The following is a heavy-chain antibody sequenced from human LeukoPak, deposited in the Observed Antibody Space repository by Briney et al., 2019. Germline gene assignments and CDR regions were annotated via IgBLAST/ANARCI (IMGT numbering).Heavy chain of an antibody. V-gene: IGHV4-34*01. CDR3: ARRRDDFWSGYYTGWFDP. CDR1: GGSFSGYY. D-gene: IGHD3-3*01. J-gene: IGHJ5*02. Sequence: SETLSLTCAVYGGSFSGYYWSWIRQPPGKGLEWIGEINHSGSTNYNPSLKSRVTISVDTSKNQFSLKLSSVTAADTAAYYCARRRDDFWSGYYTGWFDPWGQGTLVTVSS. CDR2: INHSGST.